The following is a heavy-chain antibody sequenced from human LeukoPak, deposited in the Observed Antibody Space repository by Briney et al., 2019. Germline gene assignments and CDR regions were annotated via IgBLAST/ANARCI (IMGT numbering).Heavy chain of an antibody. Sequence: HAGGSLRLSCAASGFTVSSNYMSWVRQAPGKGLEWVSVIYSGGSTYYADSVKGRFTISRDNSKNTLYLQMNSLRAEDTAVYYCARYAYCSSTSCPYYYYYGMDVWGQGTTVTVSS. D-gene: IGHD2-2*01. J-gene: IGHJ6*02. CDR2: IYSGGST. CDR3: ARYAYCSSTSCPYYYYYGMDV. V-gene: IGHV3-53*05. CDR1: GFTVSSNY.